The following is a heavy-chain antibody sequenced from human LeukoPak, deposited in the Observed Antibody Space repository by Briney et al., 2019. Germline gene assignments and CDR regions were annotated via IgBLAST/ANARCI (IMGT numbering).Heavy chain of an antibody. Sequence: GGSLRLSCAASGFTFSSYGMHWVRQAPGKGLEWVAVIWYDGSNKYYADSVKGRFTISRDNSKNTLYLQMNSLRAEDTAVYYCARDRKGANYYYYGMDAWGQGTTVTVSS. CDR3: ARDRKGANYYYYGMDA. J-gene: IGHJ6*02. V-gene: IGHV3-33*01. D-gene: IGHD1-26*01. CDR1: GFTFSSYG. CDR2: IWYDGSNK.